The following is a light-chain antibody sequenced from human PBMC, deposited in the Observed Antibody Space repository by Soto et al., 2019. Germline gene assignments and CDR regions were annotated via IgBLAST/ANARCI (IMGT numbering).Light chain of an antibody. CDR1: SSNIGAGYD. J-gene: IGLJ1*01. Sequence: QSVLTQPPSVSGAPGQRVTISCTGSSSNIGAGYDVHWYQQLPGTAPKLLIYGNSNRPSGVPDRFSGSKSGTSASLAITGLQAEDXXDYYCQSYDSSLSGSYVFGTGTKLTV. CDR3: QSYDSSLSGSYV. V-gene: IGLV1-40*01. CDR2: GNS.